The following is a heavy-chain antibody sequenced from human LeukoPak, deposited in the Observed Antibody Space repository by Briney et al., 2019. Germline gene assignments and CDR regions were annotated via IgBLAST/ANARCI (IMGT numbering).Heavy chain of an antibody. V-gene: IGHV4-59*01. CDR3: ARGLVGLTPHAGVFQI. Sequence: PSETLSLTCIVSGGSFSSSYWSWIRQPPGKGLEWIAYIYSNGNTNSNPSLKSRVTIAVDTSQSQFSLKLSSVTAADTAVYYCARGLVGLTPHAGVFQIWGQGTKVTVSS. D-gene: IGHD1-26*01. CDR2: IYSNGNT. CDR1: GGSFSSSY. J-gene: IGHJ3*02.